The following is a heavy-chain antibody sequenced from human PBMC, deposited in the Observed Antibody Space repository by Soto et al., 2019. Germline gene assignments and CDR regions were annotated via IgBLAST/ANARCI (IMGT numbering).Heavy chain of an antibody. D-gene: IGHD3-16*01. V-gene: IGHV3-23*01. CDR3: AKDWGYDYVWGSWLYGMDV. CDR1: GFTFSSYA. CDR2: ISGSGGST. Sequence: EVQLLESGGGLVQPGGSLRLSCAASGFTFSSYAMSWVRQAPGKGLEWVSAISGSGGSTYYADSVKGRFTISRDNSKNTLYLQMNSLRAEDTAVYYCAKDWGYDYVWGSWLYGMDVWGQGTTVTVSS. J-gene: IGHJ6*02.